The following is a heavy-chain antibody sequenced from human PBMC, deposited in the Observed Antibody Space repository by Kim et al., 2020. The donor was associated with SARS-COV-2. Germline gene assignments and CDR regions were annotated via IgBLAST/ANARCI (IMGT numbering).Heavy chain of an antibody. CDR3: ARGGYCSSTSCYFSYYALDV. CDR1: GFAFGTHS. J-gene: IGHJ6*02. Sequence: GGSLRLSCAASGFAFGTHSMNWVRQAPGKGLEWVSSICGSTNYIYYADSVKGRFTISRDNAKNSLYLQMSSLRAEDTAVYYCARGGYCSSTSCYFSYYALDVWGQGTTVTVSS. D-gene: IGHD2-2*01. V-gene: IGHV3-21*01. CDR2: ICGSTNYI.